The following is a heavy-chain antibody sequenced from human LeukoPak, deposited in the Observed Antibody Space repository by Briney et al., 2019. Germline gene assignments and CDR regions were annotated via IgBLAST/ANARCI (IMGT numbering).Heavy chain of an antibody. CDR2: ISSSGSTI. J-gene: IGHJ4*02. Sequence: PGGSLRLSCAASGFTFSSYEMSWVRQAPGKGLEWVSYISSSGSTIYYADSVKGRFTISRDNAKNSLYLQMNSLRAEDTAVYYCATSKTSYGRFDYWGQGTLVTVSS. D-gene: IGHD5-18*01. CDR1: GFTFSSYE. CDR3: ATSKTSYGRFDY. V-gene: IGHV3-48*03.